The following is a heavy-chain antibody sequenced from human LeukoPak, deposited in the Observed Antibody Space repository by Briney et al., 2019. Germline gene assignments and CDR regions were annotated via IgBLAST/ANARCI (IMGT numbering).Heavy chain of an antibody. V-gene: IGHV3-74*01. CDR3: ARGYYAMDV. CDR1: GFTFTSCR. Sequence: GGSLRLSCAASGFTFTSCRIHWVRQVPGKGLVWVSSINTDGSSTSYAESVKGRFTISRDNAKNTLYLQMNTLRAEDTAVYYCARGYYAMDVWGQGTTVTVSS. J-gene: IGHJ6*02. CDR2: INTDGSST.